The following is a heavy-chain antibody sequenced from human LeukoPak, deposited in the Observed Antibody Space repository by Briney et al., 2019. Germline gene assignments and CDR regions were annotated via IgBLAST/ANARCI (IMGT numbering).Heavy chain of an antibody. D-gene: IGHD1-7*01. Sequence: PGGSLRLSCAAPGFRFSIHGMHWVRQAPGKGLEWVAVIWHDGSKKYYADSVKGRFTISRDNAKNTLYLQMNNLRAEDTAIYYCARDRQNWNYGSDYWGQGTLVAVSS. V-gene: IGHV3-33*01. CDR3: ARDRQNWNYGSDY. CDR2: IWHDGSKK. CDR1: GFRFSIHG. J-gene: IGHJ4*02.